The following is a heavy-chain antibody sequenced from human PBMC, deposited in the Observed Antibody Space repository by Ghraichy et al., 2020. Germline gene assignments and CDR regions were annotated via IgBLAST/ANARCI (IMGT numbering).Heavy chain of an antibody. CDR1: GFTFSSYA. V-gene: IGHV3-23*01. D-gene: IGHD2-8*01. J-gene: IGHJ4*02. CDR3: AKDNGVAVLYDY. Sequence: GESLNISCAASGFTFSSYAMSWVRQAPGKGLEWVSTVGGSGGSTYYADSVKGRFTISRDNSKNTLYLQMNSLRAEDAAVYYCAKDNGVAVLYDYWGQGTLVTVSS. CDR2: VGGSGGST.